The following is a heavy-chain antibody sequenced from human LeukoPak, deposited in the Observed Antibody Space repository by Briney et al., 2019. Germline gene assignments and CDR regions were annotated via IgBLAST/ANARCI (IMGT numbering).Heavy chain of an antibody. D-gene: IGHD2-15*01. CDR2: INHSGST. CDR3: ARLEVAATQNAFDI. CDR1: GGSFSGYY. Sequence: SETLSLTCAVYGGSFSGYYWSWIRQPPGKGLEWIGEINHSGSTNYNPSLKSRVTISVDTSKNQSSLKLSSVTAADTAVYYCARLEVAATQNAFDIWGQGTMVTVSS. V-gene: IGHV4-34*01. J-gene: IGHJ3*02.